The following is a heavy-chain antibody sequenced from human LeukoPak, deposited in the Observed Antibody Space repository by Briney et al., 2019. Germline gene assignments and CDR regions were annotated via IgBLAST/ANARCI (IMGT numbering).Heavy chain of an antibody. D-gene: IGHD4-17*01. CDR3: ARATQDYGDYGGAFDI. V-gene: IGHV3-48*03. Sequence: GGSLRLSCAASGFTFSSYEMNWVRQAPGKGLERVSYISSSGSTIYYADSVKGRFTISRDNAKNSLYLQMNSLRAEDTAVYYCARATQDYGDYGGAFDIWGQGTMVTVSS. CDR1: GFTFSSYE. J-gene: IGHJ3*02. CDR2: ISSSGSTI.